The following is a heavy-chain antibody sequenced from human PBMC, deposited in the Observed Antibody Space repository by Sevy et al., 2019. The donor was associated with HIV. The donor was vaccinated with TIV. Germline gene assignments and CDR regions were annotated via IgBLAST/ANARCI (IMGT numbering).Heavy chain of an antibody. CDR1: AFTFSNAW. CDR2: IKSKTDGGTT. Sequence: GGSLRLSCAASAFTFSNAWMSWVRQAPGKGLEWVGRIKSKTDGGTTDYAAPVKGRFTISRDDSKNTLYLQMNSLKTEDTAVYYCISTFIMITFGGVINSPLFDYWGQGTLVTVSS. V-gene: IGHV3-15*01. CDR3: ISTFIMITFGGVINSPLFDY. J-gene: IGHJ4*02. D-gene: IGHD3-16*02.